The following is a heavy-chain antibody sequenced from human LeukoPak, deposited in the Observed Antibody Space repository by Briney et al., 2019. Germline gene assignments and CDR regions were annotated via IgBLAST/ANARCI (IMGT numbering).Heavy chain of an antibody. CDR3: ARDARRSSGRYFFDH. Sequence: GGSLRLSCVASGFTFSNLAMGWARQAPGKGLEWVSVISNSGGTTFYADSVKGRFTLSRDNSKNTLYLRMHSLRGEDTAVYYCARDARRSSGRYFFDHWGQGTLVTVSS. CDR1: GFTFSNLA. V-gene: IGHV3-23*01. J-gene: IGHJ4*02. CDR2: ISNSGGTT. D-gene: IGHD6-19*01.